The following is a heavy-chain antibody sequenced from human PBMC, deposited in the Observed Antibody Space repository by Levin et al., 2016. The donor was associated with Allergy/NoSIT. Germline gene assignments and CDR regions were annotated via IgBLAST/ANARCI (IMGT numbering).Heavy chain of an antibody. CDR1: GFTVSARY. CDR2: MYSAGGT. V-gene: IGHV3-66*01. J-gene: IGHJ6*02. Sequence: GESLKISCAASGFTVSARYMTWVRQAPGKGLEWVAVMYSAGGTYYADSVKGRFTIFRDNSKNTLDLQMNSLRVEDTAVYYCATCTDFDVLAGPFQDVWGHGTTVTVSS. CDR3: ATCTDFDVLAGPFQDV. D-gene: IGHD3-9*01.